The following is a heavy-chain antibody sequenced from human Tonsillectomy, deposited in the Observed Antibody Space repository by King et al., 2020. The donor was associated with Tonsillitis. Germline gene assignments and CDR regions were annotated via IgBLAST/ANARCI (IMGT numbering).Heavy chain of an antibody. V-gene: IGHV3-66*01. Sequence: VQLVESGGGLVQPGGSLRVSCAASGFNVSTKYMSWVRQAPGKGLEWVSVIYSNGGTYYAESVKGRFTISRDNPKNTLNLQMNSLRAEDTAVYYCARGFSGISAALDLWGQGTLVTVSS. CDR3: ARGFSGISAALDL. CDR1: GFNVSTKY. J-gene: IGHJ5*02. CDR2: IYSNGGT. D-gene: IGHD6-13*01.